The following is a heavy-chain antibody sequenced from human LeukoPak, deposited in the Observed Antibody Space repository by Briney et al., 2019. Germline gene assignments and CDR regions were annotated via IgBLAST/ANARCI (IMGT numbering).Heavy chain of an antibody. V-gene: IGHV4-4*07. CDR1: GGSFSGYY. CDR3: ARDPGYGDSVDY. CDR2: IYTSGST. J-gene: IGHJ4*02. D-gene: IGHD4-17*01. Sequence: PSETLSLTCAVYGGSFSGYYWSWIRQPAGKGLEWIGRIYTSGSTNYNPSLKSRVTISGDTSKNQFSLKLNSVTAADTAVYYCARDPGYGDSVDYWGQGTLVTVSS.